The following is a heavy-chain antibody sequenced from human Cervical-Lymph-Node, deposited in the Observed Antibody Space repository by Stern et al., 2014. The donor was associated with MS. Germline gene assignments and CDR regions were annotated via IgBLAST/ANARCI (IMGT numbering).Heavy chain of an antibody. CDR1: GGTFSNYA. V-gene: IGHV1-69*01. CDR3: ASPLTATSVPFGYYGMDV. J-gene: IGHJ6*02. CDR2: IVPLFGKP. D-gene: IGHD4-17*01. Sequence: VQQVESGAEVKKPGSSVKVSCKASGGTFSNYATSWVRQPPGHGLEWMEGIVPLFGKPNYGQKFQGRVTITADESTSTAYMDLSSLRSEDTAVYYCASPLTATSVPFGYYGMDVWGQGTTVTVS.